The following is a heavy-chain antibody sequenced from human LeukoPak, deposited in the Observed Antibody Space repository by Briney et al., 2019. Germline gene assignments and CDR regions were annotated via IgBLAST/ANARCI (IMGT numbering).Heavy chain of an antibody. CDR2: IYYSGTT. CDR1: GGSISSYY. CDR3: ARGVYIAAAQYTY. D-gene: IGHD6-13*01. J-gene: IGHJ4*02. V-gene: IGHV4-59*01. Sequence: SETLSLTCTVSGGSISSYYWSWIRQPPGKGLEWIGYIYYSGTTNYNPSLKSRVTISVDTSKNQFSLKLSSVTAADTAVYYCARGVYIAAAQYTYWGQGTLVTVSS.